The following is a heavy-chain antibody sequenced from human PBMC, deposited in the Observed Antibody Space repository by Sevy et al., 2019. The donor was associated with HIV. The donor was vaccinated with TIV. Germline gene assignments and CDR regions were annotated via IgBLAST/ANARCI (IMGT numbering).Heavy chain of an antibody. J-gene: IGHJ6*02. CDR1: GFTFSRYE. V-gene: IGHV3-48*03. CDR2: ISSSGSTI. CDR3: AREGLAREGAQWLVTKNYYYYGMDV. D-gene: IGHD6-19*01. Sequence: GESLKISCAASGFTFSRYEMNWVRQAPGKGLEGVSYISSSGSTIYYGDSVKGRFTISRDNAKNSLYLQMNSLRAEDTAVYYCAREGLAREGAQWLVTKNYYYYGMDVWGQGTTVTVSS.